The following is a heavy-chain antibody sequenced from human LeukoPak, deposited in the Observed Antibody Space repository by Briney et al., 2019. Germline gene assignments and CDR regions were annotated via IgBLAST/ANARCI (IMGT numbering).Heavy chain of an antibody. J-gene: IGHJ6*02. Sequence: SETLSLTCTVSGGSISSYYWSWIRQPPGKGLEWIGYIYYSGSTNYNPSLKSRVTISVDTSKNQFSLKLSSVTAADTAVYHCARDGGRLGLLPDVWGQGTTVTVSS. CDR2: IYYSGST. CDR1: GGSISSYY. D-gene: IGHD2-15*01. CDR3: ARDGGRLGLLPDV. V-gene: IGHV4-59*01.